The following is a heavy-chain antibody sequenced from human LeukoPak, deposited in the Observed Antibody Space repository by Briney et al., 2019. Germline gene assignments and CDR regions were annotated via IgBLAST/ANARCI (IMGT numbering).Heavy chain of an antibody. CDR1: RFTFSSYG. V-gene: IGHV3-23*01. J-gene: IGHJ4*02. D-gene: IGHD3-22*01. CDR2: IIGSGGST. Sequence: PGGSLRLSCAASRFTFSSYGMSWVRQAPGKGLEWVSSIIGSGGSTYYADSVKGRFTISRDNSKNTLYLQMNSLRDEDTAVYYCAKSSYYDASGYYREYYFDYWGQGTLVTVSS. CDR3: AKSSYYDASGYYREYYFDY.